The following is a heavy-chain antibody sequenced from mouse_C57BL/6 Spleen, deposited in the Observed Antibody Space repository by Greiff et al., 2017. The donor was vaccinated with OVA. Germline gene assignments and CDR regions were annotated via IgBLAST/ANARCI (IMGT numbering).Heavy chain of an antibody. V-gene: IGHV5-9*01. D-gene: IGHD1-1*01. CDR1: GFTFSSYT. J-gene: IGHJ4*01. CDR2: ISGGGGNT. Sequence: EVKVEESGGGLVKPGGSLKLSCAASGFTFSSYTMSWVRQTPEKRLEWVATISGGGGNTYYPDSVKGRFTISRDNAKNTLYLQMSSLRSEDTALYYCARHFITTVVGYYAMDYWGQGTSVTVSS. CDR3: ARHFITTVVGYYAMDY.